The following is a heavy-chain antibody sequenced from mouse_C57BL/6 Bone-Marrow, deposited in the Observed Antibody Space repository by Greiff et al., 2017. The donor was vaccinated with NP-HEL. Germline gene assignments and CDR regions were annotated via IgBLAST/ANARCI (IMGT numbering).Heavy chain of an antibody. V-gene: IGHV7-3*01. CDR3: ARYTGIEEDD. CDR2: IRNKANGYTT. J-gene: IGHJ2*01. CDR1: GFTFTDYY. Sequence: EVQVVESGGGLVQPGGSLSLSCAASGFTFTDYYMSWVRQPPGKALEWLGFIRNKANGYTTEYSASVKGRFTISRDNSQSILYLQMNALRAEDSATYYCARYTGIEEDDWGQGTTLTVSS.